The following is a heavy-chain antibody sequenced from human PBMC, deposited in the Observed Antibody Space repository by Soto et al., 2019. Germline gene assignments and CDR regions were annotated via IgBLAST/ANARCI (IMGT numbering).Heavy chain of an antibody. CDR2: INHSGST. CDR3: ASYSSSSGTDY. D-gene: IGHD6-6*01. CDR1: GGSFSGYY. V-gene: IGHV4-34*01. Sequence: LSLTCAVYGGSFSGYYWSWIRQPPGKGLEWIGEINHSGSTNYNPSLKSRVTISVDTSKNQFSLKLSSVTAADTAVYYCASYSSSSGTDYWGQGTLVTVSS. J-gene: IGHJ4*02.